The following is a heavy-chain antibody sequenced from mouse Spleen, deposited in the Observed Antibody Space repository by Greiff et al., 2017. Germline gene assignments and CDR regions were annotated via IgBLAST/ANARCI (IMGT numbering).Heavy chain of an antibody. D-gene: IGHD2-1*01. Sequence: EVKLVESGGGLVKPGGSLKLSCAASGFTFSSYAMSWVRQTPEKRLEWVATISSGGSYTYYPDSVKGRFTISRDNAKNTLYLQMSSLRSEDTAMYYCARHRDGNYVYYAMDYWGQGTSVTVSS. CDR3: ARHRDGNYVYYAMDY. CDR2: ISSGGSYT. V-gene: IGHV5-9-3*01. J-gene: IGHJ4*01. CDR1: GFTFSSYA.